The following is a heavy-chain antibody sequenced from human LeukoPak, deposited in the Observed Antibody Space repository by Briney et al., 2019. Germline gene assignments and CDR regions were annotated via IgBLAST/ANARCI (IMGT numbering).Heavy chain of an antibody. Sequence: GGSPRLSCAASGFTFSSYWMHWVRQTPGKGLVWVSRINSDGSSTSYADSVKGRFSISRDNAKNTLYLQMNSLRAEDTAVYYCARSLYSYGPTFDYWGQGTLVTVSS. CDR3: ARSLYSYGPTFDY. CDR1: GFTFSSYW. D-gene: IGHD5-18*01. J-gene: IGHJ4*02. V-gene: IGHV3-74*01. CDR2: INSDGSST.